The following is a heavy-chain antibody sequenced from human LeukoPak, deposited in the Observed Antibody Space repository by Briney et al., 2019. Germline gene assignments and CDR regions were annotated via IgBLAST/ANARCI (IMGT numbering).Heavy chain of an antibody. CDR2: IKPDGSEK. J-gene: IGHJ4*02. Sequence: GGSLRLSCAASGFTFSSYSMNWVRQAPGKGLEWVANIKPDGSEKYSVDSVKGRFTISRDNAKNSLYLQMNSLRAEDTAVYYCARVLYRGYNYDYWGQGTLVTVSS. CDR1: GFTFSSYS. V-gene: IGHV3-7*01. D-gene: IGHD5-24*01. CDR3: ARVLYRGYNYDY.